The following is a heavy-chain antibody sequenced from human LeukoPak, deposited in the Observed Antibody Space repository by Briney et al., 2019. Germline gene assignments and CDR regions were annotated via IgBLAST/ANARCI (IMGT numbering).Heavy chain of an antibody. CDR2: ISGGGGST. J-gene: IGHJ5*02. Sequence: PGGSLRLSCAASGFTFSSYGMSWVRQAPGKGLEWVSAISGGGGSTYYADSVKGRFTISRDNSKNTLYLQMNSLRAEDTAVYYCAKDSIAAVDWFDPWGQGTLVTVSS. CDR1: GFTFSSYG. D-gene: IGHD6-6*01. CDR3: AKDSIAAVDWFDP. V-gene: IGHV3-23*01.